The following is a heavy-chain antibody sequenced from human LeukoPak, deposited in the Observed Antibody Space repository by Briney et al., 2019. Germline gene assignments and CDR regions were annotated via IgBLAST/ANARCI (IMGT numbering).Heavy chain of an antibody. CDR2: IRNKANRYTT. V-gene: IGHV3-72*01. CDR3: ATSNYDILTGYRRDAFDI. D-gene: IGHD3-9*01. Sequence: GGSLRLSCAASGFTFSEHYMDWVRQAPGKGLEWVGRIRNKANRYTTGYAASVKGRFTISRDDSKNSVYLQVNSLKTEDTAVYDCATSNYDILTGYRRDAFDIWGQGTVVTVSS. CDR1: GFTFSEHY. J-gene: IGHJ3*02.